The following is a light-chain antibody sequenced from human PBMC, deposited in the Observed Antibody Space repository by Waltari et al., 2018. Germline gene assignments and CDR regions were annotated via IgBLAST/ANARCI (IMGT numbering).Light chain of an antibody. Sequence: EIVLTQSPGILSLSQGERATLSCRASQKISSIYLAWYQQKPGQAPRLLIYGASSRATGIPDRFSGSGTGADYILTITRLEPEDFAMYYCQQYGSSPRTFGQGTKLEIK. CDR1: QKISSIY. CDR3: QQYGSSPRT. J-gene: IGKJ2*01. CDR2: GAS. V-gene: IGKV3-20*01.